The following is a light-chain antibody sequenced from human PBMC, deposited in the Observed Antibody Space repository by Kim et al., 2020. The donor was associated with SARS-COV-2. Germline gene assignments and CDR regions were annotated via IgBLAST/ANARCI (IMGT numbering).Light chain of an antibody. Sequence: SPGARATLSCRASQSVSTKLAWYQQKGGQAPRLLIYGASTRATGVPGRFSGSGSGTEFTLSIGSLQSDDFAVYYCQQYEDWPPWTFGQGTKVDIK. J-gene: IGKJ1*01. V-gene: IGKV3-15*01. CDR2: GAS. CDR3: QQYEDWPPWT. CDR1: QSVSTK.